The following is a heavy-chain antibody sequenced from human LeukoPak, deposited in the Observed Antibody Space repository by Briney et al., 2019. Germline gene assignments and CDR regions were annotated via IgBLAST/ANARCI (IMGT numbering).Heavy chain of an antibody. J-gene: IGHJ4*02. CDR3: AREDDWNYEDY. CDR2: IKQNGSEK. Sequence: GGSLRLSCAASGFTFSNYWMSWVRQAPGKGLEWVANIKQNGSEKYYVDSVKGRFTISRDNAKNSLYLQMNSLRAEDTAIYYCAREDDWNYEDYWGQGTLVTVSS. CDR1: GFTFSNYW. D-gene: IGHD1-7*01. V-gene: IGHV3-7*01.